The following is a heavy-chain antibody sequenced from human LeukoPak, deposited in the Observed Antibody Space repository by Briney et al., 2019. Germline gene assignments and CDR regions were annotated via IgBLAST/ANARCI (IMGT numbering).Heavy chain of an antibody. CDR2: VYYSGRT. D-gene: IGHD3-22*01. J-gene: IGHJ6*02. CDR1: GDSVRSDAYY. Sequence: SETLSLTCTVSGDSVRSDAYYWSWIRQPPGKGLEWIGFVYYSGRTNYNPSLKSRVTISVDTSKNQFSLKLSSVTAADTAVYYCARDIDDDSSGVYGMDVWGQGTTVTVSS. CDR3: ARDIDDDSSGVYGMDV. V-gene: IGHV4-61*08.